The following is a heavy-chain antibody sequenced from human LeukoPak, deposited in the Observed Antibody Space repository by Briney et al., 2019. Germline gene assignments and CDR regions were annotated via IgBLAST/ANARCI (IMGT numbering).Heavy chain of an antibody. CDR1: GGSISSGSYY. D-gene: IGHD3-3*01. V-gene: IGHV4-61*02. Sequence: SQTLSLTCTVSGGSISSGSYYWSWIRQPAGKGLEWIGRIYTSGSTNYNPSLKSRVTISVDTSKNQFSLKLSSVTAADTAVYYCAGFLRFLGWSLDPHAFDIWGQGTMVTVSS. CDR2: IYTSGST. CDR3: AGFLRFLGWSLDPHAFDI. J-gene: IGHJ3*02.